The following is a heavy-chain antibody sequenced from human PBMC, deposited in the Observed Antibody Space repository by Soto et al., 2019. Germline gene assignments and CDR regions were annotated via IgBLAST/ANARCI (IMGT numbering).Heavy chain of an antibody. CDR3: ARVYCTGTSCYTLDY. V-gene: IGHV4-31*03. CDR2: IYYSGNT. Sequence: PSETLSLTCTVSGVSISSAGYYWTWIRQHPGKGLEWIGYIYYSGNTYYNPSLKSRVTISGDTPKNQFSLKLSSVTTADTAVYYCARVYCTGTSCYTLDYWGQGTLVTVSS. J-gene: IGHJ4*02. D-gene: IGHD2-2*02. CDR1: GVSISSAGYY.